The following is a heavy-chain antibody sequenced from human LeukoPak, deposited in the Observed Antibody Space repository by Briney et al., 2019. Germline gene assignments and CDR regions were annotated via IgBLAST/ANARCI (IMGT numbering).Heavy chain of an antibody. D-gene: IGHD3-10*01. CDR3: GGITVVRGLRFDY. CDR2: VSSDGGTK. J-gene: IGHJ4*02. CDR1: KFTFSNYG. Sequence: GGSLRLSCTASKFTFSNYGMQWVRQAPGKGLEWVAVVSSDGGTKYYADSAKGRFTISRDSSTNTLYLQMHSLSVEDTAVYYCGGITVVRGLRFDYGGQGTLVTVSS. V-gene: IGHV3-30*03.